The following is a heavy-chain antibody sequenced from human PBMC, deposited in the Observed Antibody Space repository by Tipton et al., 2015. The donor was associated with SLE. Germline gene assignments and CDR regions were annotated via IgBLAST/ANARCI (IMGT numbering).Heavy chain of an antibody. Sequence: TLSLTCTVSGASITHYYWSWIRQPPGKGLEWIGYIYDDGNTKYNPSLKSRVTISVDTSKNQFSLKLSSVTAADTAVYYCARDVAAEFDYWGQGTLVTVSS. CDR2: IYDDGNT. CDR1: GASITHYY. CDR3: ARDVAAEFDY. D-gene: IGHD6-13*01. V-gene: IGHV4-59*12. J-gene: IGHJ4*02.